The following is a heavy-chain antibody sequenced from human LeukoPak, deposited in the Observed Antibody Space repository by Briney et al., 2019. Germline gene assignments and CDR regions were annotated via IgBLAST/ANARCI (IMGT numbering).Heavy chain of an antibody. CDR1: GVTFDDYA. D-gene: IGHD3-9*01. V-gene: IGHV3-9*01. J-gene: IGHJ3*02. CDR3: AKDDYDTNAFDI. Sequence: SLRLSCAASGVTFDDYAMHWVRQAPGKGLEWVSGISWNSGSIGYADSVKGRFTISRDNAKNSLYLQMNSLRAEDTALYYCAKDDYDTNAFDIWGQGTMVTVSS. CDR2: ISWNSGSI.